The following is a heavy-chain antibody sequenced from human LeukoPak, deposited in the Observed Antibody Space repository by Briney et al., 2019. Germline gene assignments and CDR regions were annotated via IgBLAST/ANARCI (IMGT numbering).Heavy chain of an antibody. V-gene: IGHV4-31*03. Sequence: SETLSLTCTVSGDSFSSDDYLWTWIRQHPGKGLEFIGFTFYSGTSYYSPSLKSRATISLDTSRNQFSLFLSSVTVADTATYYCARDHANEPGNVSGTWFDSWGQGTPVTVSS. CDR3: ARDHANEPGNVSGTWFDS. D-gene: IGHD3-10*01. J-gene: IGHJ5*01. CDR2: TFYSGTS. CDR1: GDSFSSDDYL.